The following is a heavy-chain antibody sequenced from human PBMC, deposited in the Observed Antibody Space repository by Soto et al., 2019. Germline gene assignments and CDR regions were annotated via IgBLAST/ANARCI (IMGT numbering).Heavy chain of an antibody. J-gene: IGHJ4*02. CDR3: TKPLYSGSYSDYYFEY. V-gene: IGHV3-30-3*01. CDR2: VSCDGSNK. Sequence: QVQVVESGGGVVQPGRSLRLSCAASGFIFSSYAMHWVRQVPGKGLEWVAVVSCDGSNKYYADSVKGRFTISRDDSKNTLYLQMNSLRAEDTAMYYCTKPLYSGSYSDYYFEYWGQGTLVTVSS. CDR1: GFIFSSYA. D-gene: IGHD1-26*01.